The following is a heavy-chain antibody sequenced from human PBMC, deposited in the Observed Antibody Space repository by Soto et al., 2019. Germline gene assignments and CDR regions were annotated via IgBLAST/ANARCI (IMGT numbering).Heavy chain of an antibody. V-gene: IGHV3-23*01. CDR3: AKTVSGGADWFDP. CDR2: ISGSGGST. CDR1: GFTFSSYA. D-gene: IGHD2-15*01. J-gene: IGHJ5*02. Sequence: GGSLRLSCAASGFTFSSYAMSWVSKAPGKGLEWVSAISGSGGSTYYADSVKGRFTISRDNSKNTLYLQMNSLRADDTAVYYCAKTVSGGADWFDPWGQGTLVTVSS.